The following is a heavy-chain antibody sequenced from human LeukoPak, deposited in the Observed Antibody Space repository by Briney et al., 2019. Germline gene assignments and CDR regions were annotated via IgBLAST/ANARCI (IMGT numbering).Heavy chain of an antibody. V-gene: IGHV1-2*02. J-gene: IGHJ4*02. Sequence: GASVKVSCKASGYPFTDYYMHWVRQAPGQGLEWMGWINPNSGGTDYAQKFQGRVTMTRDTSISTAYMELSRLRSDDTAVYYCATDYGDYESGYWGQGTLVTVSS. CDR1: GYPFTDYY. CDR2: INPNSGGT. CDR3: ATDYGDYESGY. D-gene: IGHD4-17*01.